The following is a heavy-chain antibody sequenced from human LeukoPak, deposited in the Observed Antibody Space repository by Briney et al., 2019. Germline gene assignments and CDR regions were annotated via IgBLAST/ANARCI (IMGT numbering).Heavy chain of an antibody. CDR1: GISLSTYY. V-gene: IGHV4-59*01. CDR3: ARDSWDYIAMDV. Sequence: SETLSLTCTVSGISLSTYYWSWVRQPPGKGLEWIGYVHHTGSADYNPSLKSRVTISLDMSKSQFSLKLTSATAADTAVYYCARDSWDYIAMDVWGPGTTVTVSS. CDR2: VHHTGSA. J-gene: IGHJ6*02. D-gene: IGHD4/OR15-4a*01.